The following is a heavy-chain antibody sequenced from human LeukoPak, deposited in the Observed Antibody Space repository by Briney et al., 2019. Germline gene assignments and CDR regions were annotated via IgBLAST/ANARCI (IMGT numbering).Heavy chain of an antibody. CDR3: ARGRSVTNWYFDL. CDR2: INHSGST. J-gene: IGHJ2*01. Sequence: SETLSLTCAVCGGSFSGYYWSWIRQPPGKGLEWIGEINHSGSTNYNPSLKSRVTISIDTSKNQFSLKLSSVTAADTAVYYCARGRSVTNWYFDLWGRGTLVTVSS. D-gene: IGHD4-17*01. CDR1: GGSFSGYY. V-gene: IGHV4-34*01.